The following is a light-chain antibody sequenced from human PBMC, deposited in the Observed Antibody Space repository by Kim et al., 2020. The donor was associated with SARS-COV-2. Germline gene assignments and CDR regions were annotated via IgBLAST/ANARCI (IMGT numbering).Light chain of an antibody. J-gene: IGKJ1*01. CDR3: HQYSNWPPWT. Sequence: SPGESATLTGRASRPVRKYLGWYQHKPGQAPRLLIYDTSIRATDVPDRFGGSGSGTDFTLTISNVQSEDFAVYYCHQYSNWPPWTFGQGTKVDIK. V-gene: IGKV3D-15*03. CDR2: DTS. CDR1: RPVRKY.